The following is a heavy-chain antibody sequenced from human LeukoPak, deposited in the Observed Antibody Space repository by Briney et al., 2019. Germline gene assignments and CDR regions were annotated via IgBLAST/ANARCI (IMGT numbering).Heavy chain of an antibody. CDR3: AKGLHFDHPYYFDY. CDR1: GFTVSSNY. J-gene: IGHJ4*02. V-gene: IGHV3-53*01. D-gene: IGHD3-9*01. CDR2: IYSGGST. Sequence: GGSLRLSCAASGFTVSSNYMSWVRQAPGKGLEWVSVIYSGGSTYYADSVKGRFTISRHNSKNTLYLQMNSLRAEDTAVYYCAKGLHFDHPYYFDYWGQGTLVTVSS.